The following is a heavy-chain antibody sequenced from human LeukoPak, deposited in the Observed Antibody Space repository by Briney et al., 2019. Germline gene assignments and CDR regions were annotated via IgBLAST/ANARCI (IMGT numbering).Heavy chain of an antibody. Sequence: GGSLRLSCAASGFTFSSYWMHWVRQVPGKGLVWVSRISPDGSTTTYADSVKGRFTISRDNSKNTMYLQMNSLRAEDTAVYYCARDGSSGWYWVDYWGQGTLVTVSS. V-gene: IGHV3-74*01. J-gene: IGHJ4*02. CDR3: ARDGSSGWYWVDY. D-gene: IGHD6-19*01. CDR2: ISPDGSTT. CDR1: GFTFSSYW.